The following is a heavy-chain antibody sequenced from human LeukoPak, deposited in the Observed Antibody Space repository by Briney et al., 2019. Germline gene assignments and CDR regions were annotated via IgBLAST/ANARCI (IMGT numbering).Heavy chain of an antibody. CDR2: IIPMHAPA. D-gene: IGHD3-10*01. CDR1: GGTFNKYA. J-gene: IGHJ5*02. Sequence: GASVKVSCKASGGTFNKYAITWVRQAPGQGLEWMGGIIPMHAPARYAQNFQGRVTITTDESTSTAYMELSSLKSEDTPLYYCARGAHSGSLSNWLDPWGKGTLVTVSS. V-gene: IGHV1-69*05. CDR3: ARGAHSGSLSNWLDP.